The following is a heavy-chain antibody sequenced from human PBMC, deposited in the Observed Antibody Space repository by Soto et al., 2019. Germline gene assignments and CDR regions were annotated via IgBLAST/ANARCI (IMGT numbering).Heavy chain of an antibody. Sequence: QVQLQESGPGLVKPSETLSLTCTVSGGSISSYYWSWIRQPPGKGLEWIWYIYYSGSTNYNPSLKSRVTISVDTSKNQFSLKLSSVTAADTAVYYCARVLRAVFDPWGQGTLVTVSS. CDR3: ARVLRAVFDP. V-gene: IGHV4-59*01. CDR2: IYYSGST. CDR1: GGSISSYY. J-gene: IGHJ5*02. D-gene: IGHD5-12*01.